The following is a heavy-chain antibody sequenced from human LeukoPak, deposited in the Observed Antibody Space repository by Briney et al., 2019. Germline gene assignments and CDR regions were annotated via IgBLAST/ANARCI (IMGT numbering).Heavy chain of an antibody. Sequence: GGSLRLSCAASGFTFSSYWMSWVRQAPGKGLEWVSTFSHNSDSTHYADSVKGRFTISRDNYKNTLYLQMNSLRAGDTAVYYCARDCYKARMDVWGKGTTVTVSS. CDR3: ARDCYKARMDV. D-gene: IGHD2-2*02. J-gene: IGHJ6*04. CDR2: FSHNSDST. CDR1: GFTFSSYW. V-gene: IGHV3-23*01.